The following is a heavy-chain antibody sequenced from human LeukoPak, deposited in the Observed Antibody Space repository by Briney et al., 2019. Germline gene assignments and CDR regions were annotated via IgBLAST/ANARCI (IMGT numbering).Heavy chain of an antibody. J-gene: IGHJ3*02. CDR1: GGSISSGGYY. Sequence: PSQTLSLTCTVSGGSISSGGYYWSWIRQPPGKGLEWIGYIYYSGSTNYNPSLKSRVTISVDTSKNQFSLKLSSVTAADTAVYYCAGSVVVTANHTFDIWGQGTMVTVSS. CDR2: IYYSGST. CDR3: AGSVVVTANHTFDI. D-gene: IGHD2-21*02. V-gene: IGHV4-61*08.